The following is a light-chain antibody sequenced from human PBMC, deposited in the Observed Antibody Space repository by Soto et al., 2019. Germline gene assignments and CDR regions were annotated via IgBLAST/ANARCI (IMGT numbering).Light chain of an antibody. J-gene: IGLJ2*01. V-gene: IGLV2-8*01. CDR2: EVN. CDR1: SSDIGGYNY. Sequence: QSALTQPPSASGSPGQSVSISCTGTSSDIGGYNYVSWYQQHPGKAPKLIIYEVNKRPSGVPDRVSGSKSGNTASLTVSGLQAEDEADYYCCSYGGNNNMIFGGGTKLTVL. CDR3: CSYGGNNNMI.